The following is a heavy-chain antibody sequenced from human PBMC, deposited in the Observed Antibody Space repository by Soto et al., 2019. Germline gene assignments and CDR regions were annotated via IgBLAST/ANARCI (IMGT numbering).Heavy chain of an antibody. CDR1: GYTFTSYY. CDR3: ARGILGDYVWGSFDN. V-gene: IGHV1-46*01. CDR2: INPSGGST. J-gene: IGHJ4*02. Sequence: QVQLVQSGAEVKKPGASVKVSCKASGYTFTSYYIHWVRQAPGQGLEWMGIINPSGGSTSYAQKFQGRVTMTRDTSTGTVYMGLSSLRSEDTALYYCARGILGDYVWGSFDNWGQGTLVTVSS. D-gene: IGHD3-16*01.